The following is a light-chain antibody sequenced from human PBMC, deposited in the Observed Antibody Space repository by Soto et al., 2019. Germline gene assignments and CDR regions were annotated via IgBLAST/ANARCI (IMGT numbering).Light chain of an antibody. CDR2: DVS. V-gene: IGLV2-14*01. CDR1: SSDVGGYDY. Sequence: QSVLTQTASVSGSPGQSITISCTGTSSDVGGYDYVSWYQQHPGKAPKLMIYDVSNRPSGVSNRFSGSKSGNTASLTISGLQAEDEADYHCSSYTSSGTLVFGGGTKVTVL. J-gene: IGLJ3*02. CDR3: SSYTSSGTLV.